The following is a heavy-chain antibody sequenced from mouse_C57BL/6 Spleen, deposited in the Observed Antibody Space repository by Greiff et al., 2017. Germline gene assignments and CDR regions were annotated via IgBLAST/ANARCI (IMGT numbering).Heavy chain of an antibody. CDR3: ARQLEGGYLDV. V-gene: IGHV5-12*01. J-gene: IGHJ1*03. CDR2: ISNGGGNT. Sequence: EVQLVESGGGLVQPGGSLKLSCAASGFSFSDYYMYWVRQTPEKRLEWIAYISNGGGNTYYPDTVKGRFTVSRDNATNTLYLQLSRLKSEDTAMYYCARQLEGGYLDVWGTGTTVTVSS. CDR1: GFSFSDYY.